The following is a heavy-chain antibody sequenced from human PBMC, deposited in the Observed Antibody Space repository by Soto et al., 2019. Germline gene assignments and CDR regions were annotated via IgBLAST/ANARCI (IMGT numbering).Heavy chain of an antibody. D-gene: IGHD5-12*01. CDR1: GFTYSQYA. J-gene: IGHJ5*02. Sequence: GGSLRLSRAASGFTYSQYAFQWLRQAAGKGLEWVAVISDDGSKKFYSVAVRGRFTIAREKSKNTLRLQLNSVRRDDRAVYDCARAFRRGYDPTTDLWGQG. CDR3: ARAFRRGYDPTTDL. V-gene: IGHV3-30*04. CDR2: ISDDGSKK.